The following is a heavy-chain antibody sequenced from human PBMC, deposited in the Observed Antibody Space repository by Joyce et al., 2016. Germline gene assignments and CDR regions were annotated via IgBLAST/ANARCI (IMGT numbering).Heavy chain of an antibody. D-gene: IGHD1-26*01. Sequence: QVQLQQWGARLVKPSETLSLICAVSGESFSDHYWNWIRQPPGKGLEWIGEINHSGSTNYNPSLMSRATISLDTSKNQFSLELVSVTAADMAVYYCVRGSLDSGSYYFDYWGQGTLVTVSS. V-gene: IGHV4-34*01. CDR1: GESFSDHY. J-gene: IGHJ4*02. CDR3: VRGSLDSGSYYFDY. CDR2: INHSGST.